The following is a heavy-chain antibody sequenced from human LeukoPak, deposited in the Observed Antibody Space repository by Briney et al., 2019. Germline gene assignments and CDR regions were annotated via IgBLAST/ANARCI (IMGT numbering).Heavy chain of an antibody. CDR3: AKDFEESIVVVPAAINGFDY. V-gene: IGHV3-30*18. CDR2: ISYDGSNK. CDR1: GFTFSRYG. J-gene: IGHJ4*02. Sequence: GRSLRLSCAASGFTFSRYGMHWVRQAPGKGLEWVAVISYDGSNKYYADSVKGRFTISRDNSKNTLYLQMNSLRAEDTAVYYCAKDFEESIVVVPAAINGFDYWGQGTLVTVSS. D-gene: IGHD2-2*01.